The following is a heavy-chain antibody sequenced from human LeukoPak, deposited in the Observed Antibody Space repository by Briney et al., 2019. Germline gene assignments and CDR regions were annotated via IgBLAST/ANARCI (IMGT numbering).Heavy chain of an antibody. J-gene: IGHJ4*02. CDR3: AKDVSSYGLGSYSYFDY. V-gene: IGHV3-9*01. CDR1: GFSLDAHA. Sequence: GGSLRLSCAAPGFSLDAHAMHWVRQAPGKGLEWVSGISWNSDTIAYADSVKGRFTISRDNAQNSLYLQMNSLRAEDTALYYCAKDVSSYGLGSYSYFDYWGQGTLVTVSS. D-gene: IGHD3-10*01. CDR2: ISWNSDTI.